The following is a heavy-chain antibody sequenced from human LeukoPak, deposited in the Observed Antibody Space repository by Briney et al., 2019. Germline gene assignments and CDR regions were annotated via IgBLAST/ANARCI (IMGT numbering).Heavy chain of an antibody. CDR3: ARTNSGYVVY. CDR2: ISSSSSTI. CDR1: GFTFSSYS. D-gene: IGHD1-26*01. V-gene: IGHV3-48*01. Sequence: GGSLRLSCAASGFTFSSYSMNWVRQAPGKGLEWVSYISSSSSTIYYAGSVKGRFTISRDNAKNSLYLQMNSLRAEDTAVYYCARTNSGYVVYWGQGTLVTVSS. J-gene: IGHJ4*02.